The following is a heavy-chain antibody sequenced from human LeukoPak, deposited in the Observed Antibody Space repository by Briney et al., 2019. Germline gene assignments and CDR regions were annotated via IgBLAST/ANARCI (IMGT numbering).Heavy chain of an antibody. CDR1: GFTFSSYW. V-gene: IGHV3-7*03. Sequence: GGSLRLSCAASGFTFSSYWMSWVRQASGKRLEWVATINQDGSERYYVDSVKGRFTISRDNAKNSLYLQINSLRAEDRAVYYCARDTAGCDYWGQGTLVTVSS. D-gene: IGHD5-18*01. CDR3: ARDTAGCDY. CDR2: INQDGSER. J-gene: IGHJ4*02.